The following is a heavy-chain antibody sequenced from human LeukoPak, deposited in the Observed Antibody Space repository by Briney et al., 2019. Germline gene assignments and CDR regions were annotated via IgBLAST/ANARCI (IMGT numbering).Heavy chain of an antibody. Sequence: ASVKVSCKASGYTFTSYFMHWVRQAPGQGLEWMGIINPSGGSTSYAQQFQGRVTMTRDMSTNTVYMELNSLRAEDTAVYYCAKDRWLRFPHYYFDYWGQGTLVTVSS. D-gene: IGHD5-12*01. CDR1: GYTFTSYF. V-gene: IGHV1-46*01. CDR3: AKDRWLRFPHYYFDY. CDR2: INPSGGST. J-gene: IGHJ4*02.